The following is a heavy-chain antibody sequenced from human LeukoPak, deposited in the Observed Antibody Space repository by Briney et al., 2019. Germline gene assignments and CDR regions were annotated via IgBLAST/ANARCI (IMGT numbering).Heavy chain of an antibody. CDR2: IYYTGTT. V-gene: IGHV4-39*07. CDR1: GGSISNTNYY. J-gene: IGHJ3*02. D-gene: IGHD6-13*01. CDR3: ARDGSSSAFDI. Sequence: PSETLSLTCTVSGGSISNTNYYWAWIRQPPGRGLEWIGSIYYTGTTFDNPSLKSRVTLSVDTSKNQFSLKLSSVTAADTAVYYCARDGSSSAFDIWGQGTMVTVSS.